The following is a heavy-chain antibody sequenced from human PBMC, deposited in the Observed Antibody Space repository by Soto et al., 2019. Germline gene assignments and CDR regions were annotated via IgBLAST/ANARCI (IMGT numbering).Heavy chain of an antibody. Sequence: SVKVSCKTSGGTFSSYSVSWVRQAPGQGLEWMGGIIPIFGIPTYAQKFQVRVTISADESTSTASMELSGLRSEDTAIYYCTRGHGFNGASFDYWGQGTLVTVSS. V-gene: IGHV1-69*13. J-gene: IGHJ4*02. D-gene: IGHD2-8*01. CDR2: IIPIFGIP. CDR3: TRGHGFNGASFDY. CDR1: GGTFSSYS.